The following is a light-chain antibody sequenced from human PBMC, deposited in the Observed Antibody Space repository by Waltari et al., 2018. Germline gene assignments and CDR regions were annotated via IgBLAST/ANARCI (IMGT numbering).Light chain of an antibody. J-gene: IGLJ2*01. CDR1: SRDVGGYNF. V-gene: IGLV2-14*01. CDR2: DVS. CDR3: SSYTSSSYVI. Sequence: QSALTQPASVSGSPGQSITISCSGTSRDVGGYNFVSWYQQHPGKDPKLMTYDVSKRPSGVSTLCSGSKSGNTASLTISGLQADDEADYYCSSYTSSSYVIFGGGTKLTVL.